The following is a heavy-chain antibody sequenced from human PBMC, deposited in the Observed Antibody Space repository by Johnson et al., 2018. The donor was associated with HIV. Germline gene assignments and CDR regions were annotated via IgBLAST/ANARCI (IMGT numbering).Heavy chain of an antibody. CDR3: TRLYSSGWYGSAFDI. Sequence: VQLVESGGGLVQPGGSLRVSCAASGFTFSRYAMHWVRQAPGKGLEWVGRIKSKTDGGTTDYAAPVKGRFTISRDDSKNTLYLQMNSLKTEDTAVYYCTRLYSSGWYGSAFDIWGQGTMVTVSS. CDR1: GFTFSRYA. D-gene: IGHD6-19*01. CDR2: IKSKTDGGTT. V-gene: IGHV3-15*01. J-gene: IGHJ3*02.